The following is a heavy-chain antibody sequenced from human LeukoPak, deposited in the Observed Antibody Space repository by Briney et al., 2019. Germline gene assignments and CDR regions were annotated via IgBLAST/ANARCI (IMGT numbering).Heavy chain of an antibody. CDR1: GITFRKYW. CDR3: TRDYSNARDY. D-gene: IGHD2-21*01. CDR2: INEDGSTQ. V-gene: IGHV3-7*01. Sequence: GGSLRLSCEVSGITFRKYWMTWVRQAPGKGLEWVASINEDGSTQWYVYSVKGRFPVSRDNAKNSLHLQVNSLRVDDTAVYYCTRDYSNARDYWGQGTLVTVSS. J-gene: IGHJ4*02.